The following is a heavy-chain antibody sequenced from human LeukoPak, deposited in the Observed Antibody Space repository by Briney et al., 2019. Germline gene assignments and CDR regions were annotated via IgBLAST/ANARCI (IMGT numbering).Heavy chain of an antibody. D-gene: IGHD3-22*01. Sequence: ASVKASCKASGYTFTSYYMHWVPQAPGQGLEWMGIINPSGGSTSYAQKFQGIVTMTRDTSTSTVYMELSSLRSEDTAVYYCTRDLRAHYYDSSGYLSYWGQGTLVTVSS. CDR1: GYTFTSYY. J-gene: IGHJ4*02. CDR3: TRDLRAHYYDSSGYLSY. CDR2: INPSGGST. V-gene: IGHV1-46*01.